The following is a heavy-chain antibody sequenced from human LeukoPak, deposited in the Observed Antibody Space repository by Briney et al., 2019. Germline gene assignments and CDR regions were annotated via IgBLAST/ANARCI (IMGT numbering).Heavy chain of an antibody. CDR3: ARVGRSSYGAFDY. V-gene: IGHV1-46*01. J-gene: IGHJ4*02. D-gene: IGHD4-17*01. CDR2: INPSGGST. CDR1: GYTFISYY. Sequence: ASVKVSCKASGYTFISYYMHWVRQAPAQGLEWMGIINPSGGSTDYPQKFQGRVTMTRDTSTSTVYMELSSLRSEDTAVYYCARVGRSSYGAFDYWGQGTLVTVSS.